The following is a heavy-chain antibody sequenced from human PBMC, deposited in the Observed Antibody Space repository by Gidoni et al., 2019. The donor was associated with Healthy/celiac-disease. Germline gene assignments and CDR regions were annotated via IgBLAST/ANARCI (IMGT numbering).Heavy chain of an antibody. CDR1: GFTFSSYW. D-gene: IGHD6-13*01. CDR3: ARVEQQLVFSRLVDY. Sequence: EVQLVESGGGSVQPGRSLRPSCAASGFTFSSYWMSWVRQAPGKGLEWVDNIRQNGSEKYYVDSVKGRFTISRDNAKNSLYLQMNSLRTEDTAVYYCARVEQQLVFSRLVDYWGQGTLVTVSS. J-gene: IGHJ4*02. CDR2: IRQNGSEK. V-gene: IGHV3-7*01.